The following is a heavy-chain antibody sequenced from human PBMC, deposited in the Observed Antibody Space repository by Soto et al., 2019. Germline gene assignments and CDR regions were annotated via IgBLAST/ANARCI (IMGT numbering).Heavy chain of an antibody. Sequence: ASETLSLTCTVSGGSISSGGYYWSWIRQHPGKGLEWIGYIYYSGSTYYNPSLKSRVTISVDTSKNQFSLKLNSVTAADTAVYYCARVRKQLVQTNWFDPWGQGTLVTVSS. CDR3: ARVRKQLVQTNWFDP. V-gene: IGHV4-31*03. CDR2: IYYSGST. CDR1: GGSISSGGYY. D-gene: IGHD6-13*01. J-gene: IGHJ5*02.